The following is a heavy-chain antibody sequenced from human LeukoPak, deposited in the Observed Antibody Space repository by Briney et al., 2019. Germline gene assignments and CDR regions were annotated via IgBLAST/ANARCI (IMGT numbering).Heavy chain of an antibody. J-gene: IGHJ5*02. CDR2: INPNSGGT. CDR1: GYTFTGYY. D-gene: IGHD3-10*01. V-gene: IGHV1-2*02. Sequence: GASVKVSRKASGYTFTGYYMHWVRQAPGQGLEWMGWINPNSGGTNYAQKFQGRVTMTRDTSISTAYMELSRLRSDDTAVYYCASDYGSGSYSLFDPWGQGTLVTVSS. CDR3: ASDYGSGSYSLFDP.